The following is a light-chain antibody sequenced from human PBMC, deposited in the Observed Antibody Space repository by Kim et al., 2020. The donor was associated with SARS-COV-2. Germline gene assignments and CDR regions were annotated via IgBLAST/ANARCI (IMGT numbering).Light chain of an antibody. CDR3: QQYNIYPPL. CDR2: AAS. J-gene: IGKJ4*01. V-gene: IGKV1-16*01. CDR1: QDITNN. Sequence: ASVGDRVTITCRASQDITNNLAWFQQKTGKAPKPLIYAASSLQTGVPSRFTGSGSGTEFTLTISSLQPEDSATYYCQQYNIYPPLFGGGTKVDIK.